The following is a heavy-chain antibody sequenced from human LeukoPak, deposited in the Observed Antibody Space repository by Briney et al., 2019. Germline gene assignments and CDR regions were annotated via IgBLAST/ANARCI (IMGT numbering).Heavy chain of an antibody. CDR1: GYTFTSYD. CDR2: MNPNSGNT. V-gene: IGHV1-8*01. CDR3: ARLSYYDSSGFITLFDY. Sequence: RASVKVSCKASGYTFTSYDINWVRQATGQGLEWMGWMNPNSGNTGYAQKFQGRVTMTRNTSISTAYMELSSLRSEDTAVYYCARLSYYDSSGFITLFDYWGQGTLVTVSS. D-gene: IGHD3-22*01. J-gene: IGHJ4*02.